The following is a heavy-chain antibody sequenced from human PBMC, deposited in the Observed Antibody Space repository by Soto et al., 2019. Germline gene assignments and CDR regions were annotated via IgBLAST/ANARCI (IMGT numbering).Heavy chain of an antibody. CDR3: AIVNYDFWSGYLGGYYGMDV. J-gene: IGHJ6*02. V-gene: IGHV1-3*01. D-gene: IGHD3-3*01. CDR1: GYTFTSYA. Sequence: GASVKVSCKASGYTFTSYAMHWVRQAPGQRLEWMGWINAGNGNTKYSQKFQGRVTITRDTSASTAYMELSSLRSEDTAVYYCAIVNYDFWSGYLGGYYGMDVWGQGTTVTVSS. CDR2: INAGNGNT.